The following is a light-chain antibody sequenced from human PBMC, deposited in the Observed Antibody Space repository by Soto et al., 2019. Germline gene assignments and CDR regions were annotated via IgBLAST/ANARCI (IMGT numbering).Light chain of an antibody. Sequence: QSVLTQPASVSGSPGQSITISCTGTSSDVGGYNYVSWYQQHPGKAPKLMIYDVTNRPSGASNRFSGSKSGNTASLTITGLQAEDEADYYCNSYTGSSTLVFGTGTKLTVL. CDR3: NSYTGSSTLV. CDR1: SSDVGGYNY. J-gene: IGLJ1*01. CDR2: DVT. V-gene: IGLV2-14*03.